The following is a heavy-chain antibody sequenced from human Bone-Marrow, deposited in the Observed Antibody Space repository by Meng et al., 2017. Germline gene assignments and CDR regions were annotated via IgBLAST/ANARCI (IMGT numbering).Heavy chain of an antibody. CDR1: GGSISSGTDY. CDR3: ARYVFDSSSLYSNWFDP. V-gene: IGHV4-31*03. J-gene: IGHJ5*02. CDR2: SHYSGST. Sequence: QVQLQESGPGLVKPSQTLSLTCPVSGGSISSGTDYWGWIRQLPGKGLEWIFYSHYSGSTDYSPSLKSRVTISVDTSKNQLSLKLSSMTAADTAVYYCARYVFDSSSLYSNWFDPWGQGTLVTVSS. D-gene: IGHD3-22*01.